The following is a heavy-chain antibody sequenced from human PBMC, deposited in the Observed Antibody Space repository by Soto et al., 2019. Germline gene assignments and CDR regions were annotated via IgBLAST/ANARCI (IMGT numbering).Heavy chain of an antibody. J-gene: IGHJ4*02. CDR3: AKGDTGEGATTGPLDL. Sequence: QAQVVQSGPEVAKPGSSVKVSCKASEDIFGSSGFSWVRQAPGLGLEWMGGIIPVFGTTEYAEKFRGRVTISADDDKRAVYMELESLTSDDTAVYYCAKGDTGEGATTGPLDLWGQGTLVTVSS. V-gene: IGHV1-69*01. CDR1: EDIFGSSG. CDR2: IIPVFGTT. D-gene: IGHD5-12*01.